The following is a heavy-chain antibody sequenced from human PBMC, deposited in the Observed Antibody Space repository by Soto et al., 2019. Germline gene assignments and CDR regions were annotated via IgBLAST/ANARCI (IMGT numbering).Heavy chain of an antibody. CDR3: AKEGYSYGQIDY. CDR1: GFTFSSYG. CDR2: ISYDGSNK. Sequence: PGGSLRLSCAASGFTFSSYGMHWVRQAPGKGLEWVAVISYDGSNKYYADSVKGRFTISRDNSKNTLYLQMNSLRAEDTAVYYCAKEGYSYGQIDYWGQGTLVTVSS. V-gene: IGHV3-30*18. J-gene: IGHJ4*02. D-gene: IGHD5-18*01.